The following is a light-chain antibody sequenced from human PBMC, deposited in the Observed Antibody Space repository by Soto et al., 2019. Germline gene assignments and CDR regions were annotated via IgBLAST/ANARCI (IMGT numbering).Light chain of an antibody. Sequence: QSALTQPRSVSGSPGQSVTISCTGTSNDIGTYNYVSWYQKHPGKAPKLIIYDVSKRPSGVPDRFSGSKSANTASLTISGLQAEDESDYYCCSYAGSYTFLVFGGGTKVTVL. CDR2: DVS. CDR3: CSYAGSYTFLV. CDR1: SNDIGTYNY. V-gene: IGLV2-11*01. J-gene: IGLJ2*01.